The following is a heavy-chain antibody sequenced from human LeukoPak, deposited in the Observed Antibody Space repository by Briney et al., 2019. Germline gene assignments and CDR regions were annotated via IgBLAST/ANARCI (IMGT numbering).Heavy chain of an antibody. J-gene: IGHJ2*01. Sequence: GGSLRLSCAASGFTFSSYWMSWVRQAPGKGLEWVANIKQDGSEKYYVDSVKGRFTISRDNAKNSLYLQMNSLRAEDTAVYYCARDPLTYSYGHWYFDLWGRGTLVTVSS. V-gene: IGHV3-7*01. CDR1: GFTFSSYW. CDR3: ARDPLTYSYGHWYFDL. D-gene: IGHD5-18*01. CDR2: IKQDGSEK.